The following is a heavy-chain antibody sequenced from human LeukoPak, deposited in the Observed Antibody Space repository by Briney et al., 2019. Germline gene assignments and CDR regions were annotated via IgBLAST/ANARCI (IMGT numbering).Heavy chain of an antibody. V-gene: IGHV3-23*01. J-gene: IGHJ4*02. Sequence: GGSLRLSCAASGFTFSSYAMSWVRQAPGKGLEWGSAISGSGGSTYYADSVKGRFTISRDNSKNTLYLQLNSLRAEDTAVYYCAKKGVQRELWRGYFDYWGQGTLVTVSS. D-gene: IGHD1-26*01. CDR3: AKKGVQRELWRGYFDY. CDR2: ISGSGGST. CDR1: GFTFSSYA.